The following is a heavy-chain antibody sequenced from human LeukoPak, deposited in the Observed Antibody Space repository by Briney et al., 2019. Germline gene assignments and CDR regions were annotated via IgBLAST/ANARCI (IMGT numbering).Heavy chain of an antibody. J-gene: IGHJ4*02. Sequence: QSGGSLRLSCAASGFTFSSVSMNWVRQAPGKGLEWVSYISSRSSTIYYADSVKGRFTISRGNAKNSLYLQMNSLRDEDTAVYYCARPTNWWGYFDYWGQGTLVTVSS. CDR3: ARPTNWWGYFDY. V-gene: IGHV3-48*02. D-gene: IGHD2-8*02. CDR1: GFTFSSVS. CDR2: ISSRSSTI.